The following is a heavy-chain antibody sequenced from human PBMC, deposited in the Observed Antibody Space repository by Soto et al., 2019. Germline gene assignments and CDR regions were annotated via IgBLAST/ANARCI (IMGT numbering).Heavy chain of an antibody. V-gene: IGHV4-31*03. CDR2: IYYNGST. J-gene: IGHJ5*01. CDR1: GGSISSGGYY. D-gene: IGHD1-20*01. Sequence: PSETLSLTCTVSGGSISSGGYYWSWIRQHPGKGLEWIGYIYYNGSTYYIPSLKSRVTMSVDTSKSQFSLNLSSVTVADTAVYYCARVFITGINRGWFDPWSQGTLVTVSS. CDR3: ARVFITGINRGWFDP.